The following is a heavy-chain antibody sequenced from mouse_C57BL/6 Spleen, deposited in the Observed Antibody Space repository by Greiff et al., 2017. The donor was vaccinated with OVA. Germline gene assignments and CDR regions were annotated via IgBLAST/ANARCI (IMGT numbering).Heavy chain of an antibody. V-gene: IGHV3-1*01. CDR1: GYSITSGYD. J-gene: IGHJ4*01. CDR2: IRYSGST. Sequence: EVKLVESGPGMVKPSQSLSLTCTVTGYSITSGYDWHWIRHFPGNKLEWMGYIRYSGSTNYNPSLKSRISITHDTSKNHFFLKLNSVTTEDTATYDCAVEIGNGYYAMDYWGQGTSVTVSS. CDR3: AVEIGNGYYAMDY. D-gene: IGHD2-14*01.